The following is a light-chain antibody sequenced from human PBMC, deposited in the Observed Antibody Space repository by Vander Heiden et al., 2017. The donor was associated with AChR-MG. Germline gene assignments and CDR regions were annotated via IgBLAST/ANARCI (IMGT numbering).Light chain of an antibody. CDR2: DAS. V-gene: IGKV1-33*01. Sequence: DIQMTQSPSSLSASVGDRVTITCQASQDIRIYLNWYQQKPGTAPKLLIYDASKLEPGVPSRFSGSGSGTDFTFSISGLQPEDIATYYCHQYDALPLSFGGGTKVEIK. CDR1: QDIRIY. CDR3: HQYDALPLS. J-gene: IGKJ4*01.